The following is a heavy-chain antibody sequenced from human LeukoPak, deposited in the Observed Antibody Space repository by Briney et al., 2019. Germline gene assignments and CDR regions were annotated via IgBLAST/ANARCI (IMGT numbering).Heavy chain of an antibody. D-gene: IGHD6-13*01. V-gene: IGHV3-53*01. Sequence: GGSLRLSCAASGFTFSSYAMSWVRQAPGKGLEWVSVIYSGGSTYYADSVKGRFTISRDNSKNTLYLQMNSLRAEDTAVYYCASPTSAAAVDAFDIWGQGTMVTVSS. CDR3: ASPTSAAAVDAFDI. CDR1: GFTFSSYA. J-gene: IGHJ3*02. CDR2: IYSGGST.